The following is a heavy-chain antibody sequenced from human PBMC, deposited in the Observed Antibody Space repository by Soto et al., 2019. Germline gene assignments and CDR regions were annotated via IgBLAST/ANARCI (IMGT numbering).Heavy chain of an antibody. V-gene: IGHV1-18*01. J-gene: IGHJ4*02. D-gene: IGHD3-16*01. Sequence: QVQLVQSGAEVKKPGASVKVSCKASGNIFNTYGITWVRQAPGQGLEWMAWINIYNGNTDYAQEFQGRVTMTTDTSTTTASMELRSLRSDDTAVYYCARAIAGGYGHTTLDYWGQGTLVTVSS. CDR3: ARAIAGGYGHTTLDY. CDR1: GNIFNTYG. CDR2: INIYNGNT.